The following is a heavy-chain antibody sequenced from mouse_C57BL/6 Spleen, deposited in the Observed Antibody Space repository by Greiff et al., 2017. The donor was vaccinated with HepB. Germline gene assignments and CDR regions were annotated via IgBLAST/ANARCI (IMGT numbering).Heavy chain of an antibody. J-gene: IGHJ1*03. CDR3: ARESYWYFDV. CDR1: GYAFSSSW. V-gene: IGHV1-82*01. Sequence: QVQLQQSGPELVKPGASVKISCKASGYAFSSSWMNWVKQRPGKGLVWIGRIYPGDGDTNYNGKFKGKATLTADKSSSTAYMQLSSLTSEDAAVYFCARESYWYFDVWGTGTTVTVSS. CDR2: IYPGDGDT.